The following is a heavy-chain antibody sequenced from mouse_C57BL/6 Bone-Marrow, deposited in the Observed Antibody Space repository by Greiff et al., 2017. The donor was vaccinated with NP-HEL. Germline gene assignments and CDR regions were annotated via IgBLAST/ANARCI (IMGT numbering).Heavy chain of an antibody. CDR3: TPTTDYAMDY. D-gene: IGHD1-1*01. V-gene: IGHV6-6*01. Sequence: EVKLEESGGGLVQPGGSMKLSCAASGFTFSDAWMDWVRQSPEKGLAWVAEIRNKANNHAPYYAESVQGRFTISRDDSKSRVYLQMNSLRAEDTCSYYCTPTTDYAMDYWGQGTSVTVSS. CDR1: GFTFSDAW. J-gene: IGHJ4*01. CDR2: IRNKANNHAP.